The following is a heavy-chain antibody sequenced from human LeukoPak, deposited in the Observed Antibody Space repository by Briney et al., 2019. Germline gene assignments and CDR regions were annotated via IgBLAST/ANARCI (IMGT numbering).Heavy chain of an antibody. V-gene: IGHV3-7*01. CDR3: ARDRGYSTFDY. J-gene: IGHJ4*02. CDR1: AFTFSNYW. CDR2: IKEDGSEI. Sequence: GGALRLSCAASAFTFSNYWMSWVRQAPGKGLEWVANIKEDGSEINYVDSVKGRFTISRDNAKNSLYLQMNSLRVDDTAVYYCARDRGYSTFDYWGQGTLVTVSS. D-gene: IGHD4-23*01.